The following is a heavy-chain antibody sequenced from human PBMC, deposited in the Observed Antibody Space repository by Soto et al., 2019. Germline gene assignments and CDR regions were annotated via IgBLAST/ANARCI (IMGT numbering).Heavy chain of an antibody. CDR3: ASTHFGA. V-gene: IGHV1-2*02. J-gene: IGHJ4*02. Sequence: GASVKVSGKASGYTFTGVYIHWVRKAPGQGLEWMGWINPNSGGTNYAQKFQGRVTMTRDTSISTDYMELSRLRSDDTAVYYCASTHFGAWGQGTLVNVSS. D-gene: IGHD3-16*01. CDR1: GYTFTGVY. CDR2: INPNSGGT.